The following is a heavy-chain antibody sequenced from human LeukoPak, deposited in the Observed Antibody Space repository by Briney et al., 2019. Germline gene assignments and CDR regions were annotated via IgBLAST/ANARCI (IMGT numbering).Heavy chain of an antibody. CDR3: SRGVVVAATDY. CDR2: INTNNGDT. D-gene: IGHD2-15*01. J-gene: IGHJ4*02. V-gene: IGHV1-18*01. CDR1: GYTLTSFG. Sequence: ASVKVSCKASGYTLTSFGISWVRQAPGQGLEWMGWINTNNGDTNYAQKFQGRVTMTTDTSTSTAYMELRSLTSVDTAVYYCSRGVVVAATDYWGQGTLVTVSS.